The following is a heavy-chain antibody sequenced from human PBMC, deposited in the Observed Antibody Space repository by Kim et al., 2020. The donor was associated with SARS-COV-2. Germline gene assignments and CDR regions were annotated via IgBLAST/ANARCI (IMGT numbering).Heavy chain of an antibody. Sequence: GGSLRLSCAASGFTFSSYSMNWVRQAPGKGLEWVSYISSSSSTIYYADSVKGRFTISRDNAKNSLYLQMNSLRAEDTAVYYCARDLGYCSGGSCYLDAFDIWGQGTMVTVSS. CDR1: GFTFSSYS. CDR2: ISSSSSTI. CDR3: ARDLGYCSGGSCYLDAFDI. J-gene: IGHJ3*02. D-gene: IGHD2-15*01. V-gene: IGHV3-48*04.